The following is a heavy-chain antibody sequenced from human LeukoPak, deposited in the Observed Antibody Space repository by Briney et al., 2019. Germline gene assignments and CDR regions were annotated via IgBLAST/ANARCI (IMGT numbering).Heavy chain of an antibody. CDR3: ARGYYFDYWGQGTQFDY. CDR2: IYYSGST. CDR1: GGSIGSYY. J-gene: IGHJ4*02. D-gene: IGHD2/OR15-2a*01. V-gene: IGHV4-59*01. Sequence: PSETLSLTCTVSGGSIGSYYWSWIRQPPGKGLEWIGYIYYSGSTNYNPSLKSRVTISVDTSKNQFSLKLSSVTAADTAVYYCARGYYFDYWGQGTQFDYWGQGTLVTVSS.